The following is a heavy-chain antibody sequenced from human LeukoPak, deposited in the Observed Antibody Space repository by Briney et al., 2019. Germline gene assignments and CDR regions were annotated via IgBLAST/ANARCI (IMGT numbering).Heavy chain of an antibody. CDR2: IYYSGST. CDR3: ARVSQQWLAPRDYYMDV. J-gene: IGHJ6*03. Sequence: SETLSLTCTVSGGSISSSSYYWGWIRQPPGKGLEWIGSIYYSGSTYYNPSLKSRVTISVDTSKNQFSLKLSSVTAADTAVYYCARVSQQWLAPRDYYMDVWGKGTTVTVSS. V-gene: IGHV4-39*07. D-gene: IGHD6-19*01. CDR1: GGSISSSSYY.